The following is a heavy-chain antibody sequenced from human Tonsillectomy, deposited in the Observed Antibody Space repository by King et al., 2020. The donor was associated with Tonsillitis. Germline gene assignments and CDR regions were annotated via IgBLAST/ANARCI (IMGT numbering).Heavy chain of an antibody. CDR2: ISYDGTNK. CDR3: ARSGHLYSGYEPYYYYYYGMDV. D-gene: IGHD5-12*01. V-gene: IGHV3-30-3*01. Sequence: VQLVESGGGVVQPGRSLRLSCVVSGFTFSFYSMHWVRQAPGKGLEWVAVISYDGTNKYYAESVKGRFTISRDKSKNTLYLQMNSLRAEDTAVYYCARSGHLYSGYEPYYYYYYGMDVWGQGTTVTVSS. CDR1: GFTFSFYS. J-gene: IGHJ6*02.